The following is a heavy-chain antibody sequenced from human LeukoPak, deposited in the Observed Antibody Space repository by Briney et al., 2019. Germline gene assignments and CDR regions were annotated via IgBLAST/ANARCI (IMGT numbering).Heavy chain of an antibody. CDR1: GFTVSSNC. J-gene: IGHJ3*02. CDR2: IYSGGST. V-gene: IGHV3-53*01. D-gene: IGHD3-22*01. Sequence: GGSLRLSCAASGFTVSSNCMSWVRQAPGKGLEWVSLIYSGGSTYYADSVKGRFTLSRDNSKNTLYLQMNSLRAEDTAVYYCARGGDSSGSIRSAFDIWGQGTMVTVSS. CDR3: ARGGDSSGSIRSAFDI.